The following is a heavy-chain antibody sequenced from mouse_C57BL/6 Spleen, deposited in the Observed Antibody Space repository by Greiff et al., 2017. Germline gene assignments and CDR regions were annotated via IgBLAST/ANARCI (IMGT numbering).Heavy chain of an antibody. V-gene: IGHV3-6*01. CDR3: ARVLYGSPPWFAY. CDR2: ISYDGSN. J-gene: IGHJ3*01. CDR1: GYSITSGYY. Sequence: VQLQQSGPGLVKPSQSLSLTCSVTGYSITSGYYWNWIRQFPGNKLEWMGYISYDGSNNYNPSLKNRISITRDTSKNQFFLKLNSVTTEDTATYYCARVLYGSPPWFAYWGQGTLVTVSA. D-gene: IGHD1-1*01.